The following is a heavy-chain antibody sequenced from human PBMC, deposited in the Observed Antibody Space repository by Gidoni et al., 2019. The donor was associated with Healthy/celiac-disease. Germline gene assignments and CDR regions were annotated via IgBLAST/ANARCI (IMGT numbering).Heavy chain of an antibody. Sequence: EVQLVESGGGLVKPGGSLRLSCAASGFTFSSYSMHWVRQAPGKGLVWVSSISSSSSYIYYADSVKGRFTISRDNAKNSLYLQMNSLRAEDTAVYYCAREGLLGYCSSTSCSDYYYMDVWGKGTTVTVSS. CDR3: AREGLLGYCSSTSCSDYYYMDV. CDR2: ISSSSSYI. CDR1: GFTFSSYS. D-gene: IGHD2-2*01. J-gene: IGHJ6*03. V-gene: IGHV3-21*01.